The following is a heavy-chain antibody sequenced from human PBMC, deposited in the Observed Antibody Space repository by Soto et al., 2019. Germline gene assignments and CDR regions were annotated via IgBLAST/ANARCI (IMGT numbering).Heavy chain of an antibody. V-gene: IGHV3-48*01. CDR1: GFTFSSYS. CDR2: ISSSSSSI. CDR3: ARDLNYGLFDY. J-gene: IGHJ4*02. D-gene: IGHD4-17*01. Sequence: EVQLVESGGGLVQPGGSLRLSCAASGFTFSSYSINWVRQAPGKGLEWVSYISSSSSSIYYADSVKGRFTISRDIAKNSLYLQMNSLRAEDTAVYYCARDLNYGLFDYWGQGTVVIVSS.